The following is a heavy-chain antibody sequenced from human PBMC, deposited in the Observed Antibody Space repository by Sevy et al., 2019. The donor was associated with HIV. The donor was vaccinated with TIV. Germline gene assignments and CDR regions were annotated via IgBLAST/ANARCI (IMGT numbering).Heavy chain of an antibody. V-gene: IGHV3-33*01. CDR1: GFTFSSYG. Sequence: GGSLRLSCAASGFTFSSYGMLWVRQAPGKGLEWVAVIWYDGSNKYYADSVKGRFTISRDNSKNTLYLQMNSLRAEDTAVYYCARGSVADNFDYWGQRTLVTVSS. D-gene: IGHD6-19*01. J-gene: IGHJ4*02. CDR3: ARGSVADNFDY. CDR2: IWYDGSNK.